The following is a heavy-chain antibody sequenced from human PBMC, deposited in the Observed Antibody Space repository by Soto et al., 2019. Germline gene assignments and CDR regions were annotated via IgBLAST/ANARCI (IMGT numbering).Heavy chain of an antibody. CDR2: IYYSGST. D-gene: IGHD4-17*01. J-gene: IGHJ4*02. CDR3: ARHSDYGDYYFDY. Sequence: SETLSLTCTVSGGSISSYYWSWIRQPPGKGLEWIGYIYYSGSTNYNPSLKSRVTISVDTSKNQFSLKLSSVTAADTAVYYCARHSDYGDYYFDYWGQGTLVTVSS. CDR1: GGSISSYY. V-gene: IGHV4-59*08.